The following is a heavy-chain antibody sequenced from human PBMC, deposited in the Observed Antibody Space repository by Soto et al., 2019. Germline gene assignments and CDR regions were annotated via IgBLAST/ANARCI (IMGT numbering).Heavy chain of an antibody. CDR3: ARTLGSSALDY. V-gene: IGHV1-18*01. CDR2: ISTHNGNT. CDR1: GYSFTPYG. D-gene: IGHD3-16*01. J-gene: IGHJ4*02. Sequence: QVQLVQSGPEVKKPGASVKVSCKASGYSFTPYGIAWVRQAPGQGLEWMGWISTHNGNTKYEQKVQDRVTMTTDTSTTTAYMELRSLRSDDTGMYYCARTLGSSALDYWGQGTRVAVSS.